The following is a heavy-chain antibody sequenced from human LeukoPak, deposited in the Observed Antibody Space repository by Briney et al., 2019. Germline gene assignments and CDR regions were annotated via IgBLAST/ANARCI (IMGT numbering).Heavy chain of an antibody. J-gene: IGHJ4*02. D-gene: IGHD3-10*01. CDR3: ARAMVRGVIEY. CDR1: GGSISSGGYH. CDR2: IYYSGST. Sequence: SETLSLTCTVSGGSISSGGYHWSWIRQHPGTGLEWIGYIYYSGSTYYNPSLKSRVTISVDTSKNQFFLKLSSVTAADTAVYYCARAMVRGVIEYWGQGTLVTVSS. V-gene: IGHV4-31*03.